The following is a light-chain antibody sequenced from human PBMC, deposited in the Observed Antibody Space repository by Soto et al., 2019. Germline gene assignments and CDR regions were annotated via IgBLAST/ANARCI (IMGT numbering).Light chain of an antibody. V-gene: IGLV2-23*01. J-gene: IGLJ1*01. CDR1: SSDVGGYNL. CDR3: CSYATSSFV. Sequence: QSVLTQPASVPVSPGQSITISCTGTSSDVGGYNLVSWYQQHPGKAPKLIIFGTTERPSGVSHRFSGSKSGNTASLTISGVQVEDEADYHCCSYATSSFVFGTGTKVTVL. CDR2: GTT.